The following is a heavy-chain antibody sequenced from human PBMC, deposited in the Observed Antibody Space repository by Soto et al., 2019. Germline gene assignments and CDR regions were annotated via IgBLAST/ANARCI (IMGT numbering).Heavy chain of an antibody. CDR1: GYTFTGYY. CDR3: ARGGAAAGTIYYYGMDV. Sequence: ASVKVSCKASGYTFTGYYMHWVRQAPGQGLEWMGWINPNSGGTNYAQKFQGWVTMTRDTSISTAYMELSRLRSDDTAVYYCARGGAAAGTIYYYGMDVWGQGTTVTVSS. CDR2: INPNSGGT. V-gene: IGHV1-2*04. D-gene: IGHD6-13*01. J-gene: IGHJ6*02.